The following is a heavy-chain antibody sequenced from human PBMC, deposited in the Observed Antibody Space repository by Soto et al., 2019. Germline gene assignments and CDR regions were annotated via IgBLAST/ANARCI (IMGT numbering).Heavy chain of an antibody. CDR2: TYFRSKWYN. D-gene: IGHD5-12*01. CDR3: AKGDNLGPKTGYAFDP. Sequence: QTLSLTCAISGDSVSSNTASWNWIRQSPSRGLEWLGRTYFRSKWYNDYAVSVKSRIIINPDTSNNQFSLQLNSVTPEDTAVYFCAKGDNLGPKTGYAFDPWGQGIMVNVSS. V-gene: IGHV6-1*01. CDR1: GDSVSSNTAS. J-gene: IGHJ5*02.